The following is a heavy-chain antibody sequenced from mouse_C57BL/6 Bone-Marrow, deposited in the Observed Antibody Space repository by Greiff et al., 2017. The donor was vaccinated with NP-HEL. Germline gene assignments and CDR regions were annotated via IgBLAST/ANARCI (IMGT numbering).Heavy chain of an antibody. Sequence: EVQGVESGGGLVQPGGSLKLSCAASGFTFSDYYMYWVRQTPEKRLEWVAYISNGGGSTYYPDTVKGRFTISRDNAKNTLYLQMSRLKSEDTAMYYCASIYYGNYWYFDVWGTGTTVTVSS. D-gene: IGHD2-1*01. CDR2: ISNGGGST. V-gene: IGHV5-12*01. CDR1: GFTFSDYY. J-gene: IGHJ1*03. CDR3: ASIYYGNYWYFDV.